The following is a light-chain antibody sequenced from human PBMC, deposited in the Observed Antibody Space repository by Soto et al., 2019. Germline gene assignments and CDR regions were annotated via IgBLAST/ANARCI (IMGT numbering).Light chain of an antibody. J-gene: IGKJ4*01. CDR3: QQYNIYPLT. CDR1: QDINSY. Sequence: DVQMTQSPSSLSASAGDRVTITCRASQDINSYLAWYQQKPGNAPKSLIYAASSLQTGVPSRFSGSESGTDFTLIISNLQPEDSATYYCQQYNIYPLTFGGGTKVEIK. CDR2: AAS. V-gene: IGKV1D-16*01.